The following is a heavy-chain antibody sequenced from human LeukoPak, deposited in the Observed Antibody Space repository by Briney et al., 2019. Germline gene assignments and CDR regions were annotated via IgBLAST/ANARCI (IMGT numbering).Heavy chain of an antibody. CDR3: ARSYQYFDY. V-gene: IGHV4-59*01. CDR2: IYYSGST. D-gene: IGHD1-26*01. CDR1: GGSISSYY. J-gene: IGHJ4*02. Sequence: SETLSLTFTVSGGSISSYYWSWIRQPPGKGLEWIGYIYYSGSTNYNPSLKSRVTISVDTSKNQFSLKLSSVTAADTAVYYCARSYQYFDYWGQGTLVTVSS.